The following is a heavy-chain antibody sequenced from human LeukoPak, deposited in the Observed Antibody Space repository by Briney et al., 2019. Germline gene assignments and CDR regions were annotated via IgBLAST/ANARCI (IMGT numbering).Heavy chain of an antibody. CDR1: GGTFSSYA. D-gene: IGHD2-15*01. CDR3: ARERDCSGGSCYSGFND. CDR2: IIPILGTA. J-gene: IGHJ4*02. V-gene: IGHV1-69*05. Sequence: ASVKVSCKASGGTFSSYAISWVRQAPGQGLEWMGGIIPILGTANYAQKFQGRVTITTDESTSTAYMELSSLRSEDTAVYYCARERDCSGGSCYSGFNDWGQGTLVTVSS.